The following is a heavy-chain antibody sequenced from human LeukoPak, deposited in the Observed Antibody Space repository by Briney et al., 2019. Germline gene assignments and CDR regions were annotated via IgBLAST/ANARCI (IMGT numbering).Heavy chain of an antibody. CDR2: FSYSGST. Sequence: SETLSLTCSVSGVSISDYHWIWIRQPPAKGLEWMGYFSYSGSTRYNPSPTSRVTMSVYTSKNQFSLRLNSVAAADTSVYYCARMYSGTSYYFDFWGQGTLVTVSS. D-gene: IGHD1-26*01. V-gene: IGHV4-59*01. J-gene: IGHJ4*02. CDR3: ARMYSGTSYYFDF. CDR1: GVSISDYH.